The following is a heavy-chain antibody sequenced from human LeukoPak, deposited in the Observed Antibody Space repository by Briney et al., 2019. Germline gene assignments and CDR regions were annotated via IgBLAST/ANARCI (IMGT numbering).Heavy chain of an antibody. Sequence: GGSLRLSCAASGFTVSSNYMSWVRQAPGKGLEWVSVIYSGGSTYYADSVKGRFTISRDNSKNTLYLQMNSLRAEDTAVYYCARYKRGYSFGMDVWGQGTTVTVSS. J-gene: IGHJ6*02. D-gene: IGHD5-18*01. CDR3: ARYKRGYSFGMDV. CDR1: GFTVSSNY. V-gene: IGHV3-66*01. CDR2: IYSGGST.